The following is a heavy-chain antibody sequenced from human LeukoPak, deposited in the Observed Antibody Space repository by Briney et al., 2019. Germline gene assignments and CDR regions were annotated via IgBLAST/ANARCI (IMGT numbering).Heavy chain of an antibody. CDR2: INHSGST. D-gene: IGHD4-17*01. Sequence: SETLSLTCAVYGGSFSGYYWSWLRQPPGKGLEWIGEINHSGSTNYNPSLMSRVTISVDTSKNQFSLKLSSVTAADTAVYYCARESYGDPDYWGQGTLVTVSS. CDR1: GGSFSGYY. CDR3: ARESYGDPDY. J-gene: IGHJ4*02. V-gene: IGHV4-34*01.